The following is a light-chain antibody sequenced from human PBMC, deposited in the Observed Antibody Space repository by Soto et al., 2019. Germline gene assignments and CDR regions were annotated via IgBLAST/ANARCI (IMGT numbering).Light chain of an antibody. CDR1: SSNTGADYD. CDR3: HSYDRSLSGSV. CDR2: DNN. V-gene: IGLV1-40*01. Sequence: QSVLTQPPSVSGAPGQRVTISCTGSSSNTGADYDVHWYQHLPGSAPKLLIYDNNIRPSGVPDRFSGSKSGTSASLAITGLLAEDEADYYCHSYDRSLSGSVFGGGTKLTVL. J-gene: IGLJ3*02.